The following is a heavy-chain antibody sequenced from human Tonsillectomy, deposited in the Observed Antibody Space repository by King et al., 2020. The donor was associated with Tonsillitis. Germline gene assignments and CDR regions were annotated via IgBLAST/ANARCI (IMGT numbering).Heavy chain of an antibody. CDR1: GYSFTSYW. J-gene: IGHJ4*02. D-gene: IGHD3-22*01. CDR3: ARLGTTYHYDSSGFSYYFDY. CDR2: IYPGDSDT. V-gene: IGHV5-51*01. Sequence: QLVQSGAEVKKPGESLKISCKGSGYSFTSYWIGWVRQMPGKGLEWMGIIYPGDSDTRYSPSFQGQVTISADKSVSTAYLQWSSLKSSDTAMYYCARLGTTYHYDSSGFSYYFDYWGQGTLVTVSS.